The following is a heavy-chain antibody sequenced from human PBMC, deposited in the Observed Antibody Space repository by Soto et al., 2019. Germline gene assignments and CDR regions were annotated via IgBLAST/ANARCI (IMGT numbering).Heavy chain of an antibody. D-gene: IGHD3-22*01. CDR3: ARAIGPTLFDY. V-gene: IGHV3-13*04. J-gene: IGHJ4*02. Sequence: GGSLRLSCSASGFTFSSYDMHWVRQGTGKGLEWVSAIGTTGDTYYAGSVKGRFTISRENAKNSLYLQMNSLRAGDTAIYFCARAIGPTLFDYWGQGTLITV. CDR1: GFTFSSYD. CDR2: IGTTGDT.